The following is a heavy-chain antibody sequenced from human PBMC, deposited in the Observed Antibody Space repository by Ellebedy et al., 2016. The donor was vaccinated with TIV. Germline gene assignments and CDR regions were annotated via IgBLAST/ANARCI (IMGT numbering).Heavy chain of an antibody. CDR3: ARENCTNGVCYRNWYFDL. J-gene: IGHJ2*01. CDR1: GYTFTGYY. D-gene: IGHD2-8*01. V-gene: IGHV1-2*02. CDR2: INPNSGGT. Sequence: ASVKVSCXASGYTFTGYYMHWVRQAPGQGLEWMGWINPNSGGTNYAQKFQGRVTMTRDTSISTAYMELSRLRSDDTAVYYCARENCTNGVCYRNWYFDLWGRGTLVTVSS.